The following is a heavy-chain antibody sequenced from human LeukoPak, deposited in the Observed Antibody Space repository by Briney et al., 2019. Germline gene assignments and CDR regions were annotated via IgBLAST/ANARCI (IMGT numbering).Heavy chain of an antibody. CDR2: ISWNSGSI. D-gene: IGHD3-16*01. CDR3: AKGQLGRYYYYGMDV. CDR1: GFTFDDYA. J-gene: IGHJ6*02. V-gene: IGHV3-9*01. Sequence: GGSLRLSCAVSGFTFDDYAMHWVRQAPGKGLEWVSGISWNSGSIGYADSVKGRFTISRDNAKNSLYLQMNSLRAEDTALYYCAKGQLGRYYYYGMDVRGQGTTVTVSS.